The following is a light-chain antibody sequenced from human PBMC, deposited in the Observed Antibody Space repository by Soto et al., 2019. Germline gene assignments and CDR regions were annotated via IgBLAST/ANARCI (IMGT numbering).Light chain of an antibody. J-gene: IGLJ1*01. CDR2: DVS. CDR1: SSDVGGYNY. Sequence: QSALTQPASVSGSPGQSITISCTGTSSDVGGYNYVSWYQQHPGKAPKLMIYDVSNRPSGVSNRFSGSKSGNTASLTISGLQAEDKADYYCSSYTSSTTYVSGTGTKVTVL. CDR3: SSYTSSTTYV. V-gene: IGLV2-14*01.